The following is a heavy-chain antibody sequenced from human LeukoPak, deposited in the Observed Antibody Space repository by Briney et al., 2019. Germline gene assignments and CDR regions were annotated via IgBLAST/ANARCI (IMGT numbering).Heavy chain of an antibody. Sequence: GGSLRLSCAASGFSFSGSAMLWVRQASGKGLEWVGHIRSKTNSYATAYGASVKGRFSISRDDSENPVYLQMDSLKIEDTAVYYCTSDLDGGNPGFDYWGQGTLVTVSS. CDR3: TSDLDGGNPGFDY. CDR1: GFSFSGSA. D-gene: IGHD4-23*01. V-gene: IGHV3-73*01. J-gene: IGHJ4*02. CDR2: IRSKTNSYAT.